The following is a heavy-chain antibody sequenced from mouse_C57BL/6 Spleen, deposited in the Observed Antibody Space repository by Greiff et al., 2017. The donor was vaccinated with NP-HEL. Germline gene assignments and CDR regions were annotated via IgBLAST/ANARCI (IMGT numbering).Heavy chain of an antibody. V-gene: IGHV1-62-2*01. CDR2: FYPGSGSI. CDR1: GYTFTEYT. J-gene: IGHJ2*01. Sequence: VQLQESGAELVKPGASVKLSCKASGYTFTEYTIHWVKQRSGQGLEWIGWFYPGSGSIKYNEKFKDKATLTADNSSSTVYMELSRLTSEDSAVYFCARHEGDYYGSSLLFDYWGQGTTLTVSS. D-gene: IGHD1-1*01. CDR3: ARHEGDYYGSSLLFDY.